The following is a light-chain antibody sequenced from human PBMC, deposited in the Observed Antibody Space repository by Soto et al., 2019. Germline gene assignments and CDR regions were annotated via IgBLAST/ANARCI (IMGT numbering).Light chain of an antibody. V-gene: IGLV1-44*01. Sequence: QSVLTQPPSASGTPGQRVTISCSGSSSNIGTYTVNWYQQVPGTAPKLLIYSNNQRPSGVPDRFSGSKSGTSASLAISGLQSGDEADYYCAAWDASRNGVIFGGGTKLTVL. CDR3: AAWDASRNGVI. CDR1: SSNIGTYT. J-gene: IGLJ2*01. CDR2: SNN.